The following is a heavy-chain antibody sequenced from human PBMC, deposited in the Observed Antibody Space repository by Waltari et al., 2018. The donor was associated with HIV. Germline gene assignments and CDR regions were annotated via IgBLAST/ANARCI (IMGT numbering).Heavy chain of an antibody. CDR2: MSSSGDKT. Sequence: EVQLLESGGGLGQPGGSLRLSCAASGFTFTVYAMTWVRQAPGKGLEWVSTMSSSGDKTYYADSVKGRFTISRDNSKKTVYLQMNSLRAEDTAVYYCAKDWGEGYKKDSWGQGTQVTVSS. J-gene: IGHJ4*02. V-gene: IGHV3-23*01. CDR1: GFTFTVYA. CDR3: AKDWGEGYKKDS. D-gene: IGHD3-10*01.